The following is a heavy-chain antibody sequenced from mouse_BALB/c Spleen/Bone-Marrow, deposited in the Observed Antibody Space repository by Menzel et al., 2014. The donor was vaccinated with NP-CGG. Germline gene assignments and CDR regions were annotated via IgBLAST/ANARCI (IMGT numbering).Heavy chain of an antibody. J-gene: IGHJ4*01. Sequence: QVQLQQSGPGLVAPSQSLSITCTVSGFSLTSYGVHWVRQPPGKGLEWLGVIWAGGSTNYNSALMSRLSISKDNSKSQVFLKMNSLQTDDTAMYYCARGYYYGSTYYYAMDYWGQGTSVTVSS. CDR3: ARGYYYGSTYYYAMDY. V-gene: IGHV2-9*02. CDR2: IWAGGST. CDR1: GFSLTSYG. D-gene: IGHD1-1*01.